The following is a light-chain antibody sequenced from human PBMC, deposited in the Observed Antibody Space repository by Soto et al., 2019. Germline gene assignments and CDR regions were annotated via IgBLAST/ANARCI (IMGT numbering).Light chain of an antibody. Sequence: QSVLTQPASVSGSPGQSITISCTGTSSDVSGYNYVSWYQQHPGKAPKLMIYEVRNRPSGVSNRFSGSKSGNTASLTISGLQAEDEADYYCSSYTSSSTYVFGTGTKLTVL. CDR1: SSDVSGYNY. CDR3: SSYTSSSTYV. J-gene: IGLJ1*01. CDR2: EVR. V-gene: IGLV2-14*01.